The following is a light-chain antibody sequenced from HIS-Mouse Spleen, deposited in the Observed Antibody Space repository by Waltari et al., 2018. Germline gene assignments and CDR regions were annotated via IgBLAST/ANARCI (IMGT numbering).Light chain of an antibody. Sequence: VMNQSPDSLEVSLGERATRKGKERKSVLYSSNNKNYLAWYQQKPGQPPKLLIYWASTRESGVPDRFSGSGSGPPFPLALRSLQAEYVAVYYCLQYYSTPLTFGGGTKVEIK. J-gene: IGKJ4*01. CDR1: KSVLYSSNNKNY. CDR3: LQYYSTPLT. CDR2: WAS. V-gene: IGKV4-1*01.